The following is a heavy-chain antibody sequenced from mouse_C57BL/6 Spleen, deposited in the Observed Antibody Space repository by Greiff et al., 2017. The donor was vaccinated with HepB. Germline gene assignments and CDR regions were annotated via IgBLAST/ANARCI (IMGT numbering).Heavy chain of an antibody. CDR1: GFTFSSYG. CDR3: ARTGTRKDFDY. Sequence: EVQGVESGGDLVKPGGSLKLSCAASGFTFSSYGMSWVRQTPDKRLEWVATISSGGSYTYYPDSVKGRFTISRDNAKNTLYLQMSSLKSEDTAMYYCARTGTRKDFDYWGQGTTLTVSS. D-gene: IGHD4-1*01. CDR2: ISSGGSYT. V-gene: IGHV5-6*01. J-gene: IGHJ2*01.